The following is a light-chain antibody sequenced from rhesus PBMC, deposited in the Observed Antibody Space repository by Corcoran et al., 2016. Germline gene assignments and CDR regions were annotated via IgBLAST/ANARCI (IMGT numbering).Light chain of an antibody. Sequence: EIVLTQSPATLSLSPGERATLSCRASQSVSSSLAWYQQKPEQAPRRLIYGASSRATGIPDRFSGRGSGTDFTLTISSLEPEDFAVYYCQQYSNWPYSFGQGTKVEIK. CDR1: QSVSSS. J-gene: IGKJ2*01. CDR3: QQYSNWPYS. V-gene: IGKV3-42*03. CDR2: GAS.